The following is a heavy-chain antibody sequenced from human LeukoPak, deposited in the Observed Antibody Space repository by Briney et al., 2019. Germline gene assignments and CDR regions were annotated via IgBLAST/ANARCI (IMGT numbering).Heavy chain of an antibody. CDR2: IYSSGST. D-gene: IGHD4-23*01. CDR3: ARSRGNSRYYYMDV. J-gene: IGHJ6*03. Sequence: SESLSLTCTVSGGSISSGSHYWSWIRQPAGKGLEWIGRIYSSGSTNYNPSLKSRVTMSVDTSKNQFSLKLSSVTAADTAVYYCARSRGNSRYYYMDVWGKGTTVTVSS. V-gene: IGHV4-61*02. CDR1: GGSISSGSHY.